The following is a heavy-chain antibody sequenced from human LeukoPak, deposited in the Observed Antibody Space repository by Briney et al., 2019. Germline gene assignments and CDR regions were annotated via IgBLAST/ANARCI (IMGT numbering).Heavy chain of an antibody. D-gene: IGHD7-27*01. Sequence: GESLKISCKGSGYSFTSYWIGWVRQMPGKGLEWMGIIYPGDSDTRYSPSFQGQVTISADGSISTAYLQWSSLKASDTAMYYCGRHHWGSDEVFDIWGKGKMATV. V-gene: IGHV5-51*01. CDR3: GRHHWGSDEVFDI. J-gene: IGHJ3*02. CDR1: GYSFTSYW. CDR2: IYPGDSDT.